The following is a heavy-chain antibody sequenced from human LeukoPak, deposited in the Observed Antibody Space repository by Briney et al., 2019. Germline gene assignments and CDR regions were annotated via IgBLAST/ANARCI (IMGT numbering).Heavy chain of an antibody. CDR2: INPNSGGT. Sequence: ASVKVSCKASGYTFTCYYMHWVRQAPGQGLEWMGWINPNSGGTNYAQKFQGRVTMTRDTSISTAYMELSRLRSDDTAVYYCASLGGFYGSGSIDWGQGTLVTVSS. CDR3: ASLGGFYGSGSID. J-gene: IGHJ4*02. V-gene: IGHV1-2*02. CDR1: GYTFTCYY. D-gene: IGHD3-10*01.